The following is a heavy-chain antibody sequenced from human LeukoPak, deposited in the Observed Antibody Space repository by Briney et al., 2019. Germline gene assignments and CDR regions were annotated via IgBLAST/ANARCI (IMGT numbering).Heavy chain of an antibody. CDR2: MNPNSGNT. D-gene: IGHD3-3*01. CDR3: ARGRSNVLRFLGTSNLFDP. CDR1: GYTFTSYD. V-gene: IGHV1-8*01. J-gene: IGHJ5*02. Sequence: GASVKVSCKASGYTFTSYDINWVRQATGQGLEWMGWMNPNSGNTGYAQKFQGRVTMTRNTSISTAYMELSSLRSEDTAVYYCARGRSNVLRFLGTSNLFDPWGQGTLVTVSS.